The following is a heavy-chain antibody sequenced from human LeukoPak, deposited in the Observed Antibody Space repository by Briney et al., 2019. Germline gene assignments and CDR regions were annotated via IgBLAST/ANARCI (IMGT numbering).Heavy chain of an antibody. CDR1: GFTFSSYS. CDR2: ISSSSSYI. D-gene: IGHD6-13*01. CDR3: ARDLRGSWYSIDY. Sequence: GGSLRLPCAASGFTFSSYSMNWVRQAPGKGLEWVSSISSSSSYIYYADSVKGRFTISRDNAKNSLYLQMNSLRAEDTAVYYCARDLRGSWYSIDYWGQGTLVTVSS. V-gene: IGHV3-21*01. J-gene: IGHJ4*02.